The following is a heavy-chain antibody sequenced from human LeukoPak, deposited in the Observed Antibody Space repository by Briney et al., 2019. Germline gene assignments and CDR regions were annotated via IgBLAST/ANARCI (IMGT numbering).Heavy chain of an antibody. CDR2: ISGSGGST. CDR1: GFTFDDYA. CDR3: AKPYSGTILTGWFDP. J-gene: IGHJ5*02. D-gene: IGHD3-9*01. V-gene: IGHV3-23*01. Sequence: GGSLRLSCAASGFTFDDYAMHWVRQAPGKGLEWVSLISGSGGSTSYADSVKGRFTISRDNSKNTLYLQMNSLRAEDTALYYCAKPYSGTILTGWFDPWGQGTLVTVSS.